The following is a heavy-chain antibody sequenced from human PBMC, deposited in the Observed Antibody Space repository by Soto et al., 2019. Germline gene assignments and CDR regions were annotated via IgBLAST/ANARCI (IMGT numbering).Heavy chain of an antibody. Sequence: PSETLSLTCTVSGGSISSSSYYWGWIRQPPGKGLEWIGSIYYSGSTYYNPSLKSRVTISVDTSKNQFSLKLSSVTAADTAAYYCARRSSRGYYYYYGMDVWGQGTTVTVSS. D-gene: IGHD6-13*01. CDR2: IYYSGST. CDR3: ARRSSRGYYYYYGMDV. J-gene: IGHJ6*02. V-gene: IGHV4-39*01. CDR1: GGSISSSSYY.